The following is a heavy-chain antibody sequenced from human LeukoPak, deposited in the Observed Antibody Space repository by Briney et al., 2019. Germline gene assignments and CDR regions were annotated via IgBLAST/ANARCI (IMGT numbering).Heavy chain of an antibody. CDR3: ARVRYYDSSGSIHDAFDI. Sequence: ASVKVSCKASGYTFTGYYMHWVRQAPGQGPEWMGWINPNSGGTNYAQKFQGRVTMTRDTSISTAYMELSRLRSDDTAVYYCARVRYYDSSGSIHDAFDIRGQGTMVTVSS. CDR1: GYTFTGYY. CDR2: INPNSGGT. J-gene: IGHJ3*02. D-gene: IGHD3-22*01. V-gene: IGHV1-2*02.